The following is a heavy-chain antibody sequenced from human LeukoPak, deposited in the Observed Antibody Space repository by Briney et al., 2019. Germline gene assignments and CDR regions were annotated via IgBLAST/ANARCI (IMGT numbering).Heavy chain of an antibody. D-gene: IGHD4-11*01. V-gene: IGHV4-59*01. CDR3: SRAPFSNPEF. CDR2: ISYNGNT. CDR1: GGSITNYY. J-gene: IGHJ4*02. Sequence: SETLSLTCTVSGGSITNYYWTWIRQPPGKGLEWIGYISYNGNTNYNPSLKSRVTISIDTSKNQFSLRPSSVTAADTAVYYCSRAPFSNPEFWGQGTLVTVSS.